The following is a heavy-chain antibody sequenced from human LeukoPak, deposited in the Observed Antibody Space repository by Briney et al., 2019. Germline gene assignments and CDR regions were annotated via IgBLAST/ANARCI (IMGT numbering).Heavy chain of an antibody. CDR1: GGTFSSYA. Sequence: SVKVSCKASGGTFSSYAISWVRQAPGRGLEWMGGIIPIFGTANYAQKFQGRVTITADESTSTAYMELSSLRSEDTAVYYCARVGYSGYEDWFDPWGQGTLVTVSS. V-gene: IGHV1-69*13. D-gene: IGHD5-12*01. J-gene: IGHJ5*02. CDR2: IIPIFGTA. CDR3: ARVGYSGYEDWFDP.